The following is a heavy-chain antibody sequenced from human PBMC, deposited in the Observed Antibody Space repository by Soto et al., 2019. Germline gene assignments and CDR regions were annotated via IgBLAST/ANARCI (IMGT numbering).Heavy chain of an antibody. D-gene: IGHD5-18*01. CDR3: AASGFSYGLKLYYFGMDV. CDR2: IIPVYDTR. V-gene: IGHV1-69*13. CDR1: GDTSSKYA. Sequence: SVKVSCKASGDTSSKYAISWVRQAPGQGLEWMGGIIPVYDTRNHAQKFQDRVTITADEYTSTVKLELSALRYEDTAVYYCAASGFSYGLKLYYFGMDVWGQGTTVTVSS. J-gene: IGHJ6*02.